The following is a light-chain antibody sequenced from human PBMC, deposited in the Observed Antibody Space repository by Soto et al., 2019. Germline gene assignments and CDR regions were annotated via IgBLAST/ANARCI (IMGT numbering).Light chain of an antibody. CDR2: DTS. CDR3: QQRSNWIT. J-gene: IGKJ5*01. Sequence: EIVMTQSPATLSVSPGERATLSCRASQSVSSNLAWYQQKPGQAPRLLIYDTSTRATGIPARFSGSGSGTDFTLTINSLGPEDFAVYYCQQRSNWITFGQGTRLEI. V-gene: IGKV3-11*01. CDR1: QSVSSN.